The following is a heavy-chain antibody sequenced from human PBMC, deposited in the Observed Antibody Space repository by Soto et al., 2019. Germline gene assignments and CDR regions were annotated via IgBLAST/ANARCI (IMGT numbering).Heavy chain of an antibody. J-gene: IGHJ3*02. CDR2: IYSGGST. CDR1: GFTVSSNY. D-gene: IGHD1-1*01. Sequence: GGSLRLSCAASGFTVSSNYVSWVRQAPGKGLEWVSVIYSGGSTYYADSVKGRFTISRDNSKNTLYLQMNSLRAEDTSVYYCARDRTLTSAFDIWGQGTMVTVSS. V-gene: IGHV3-53*01. CDR3: ARDRTLTSAFDI.